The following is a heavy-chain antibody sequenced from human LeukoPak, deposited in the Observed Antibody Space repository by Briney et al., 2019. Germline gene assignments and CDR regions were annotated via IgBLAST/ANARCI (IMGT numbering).Heavy chain of an antibody. D-gene: IGHD3-10*01. J-gene: IGHJ4*02. Sequence: PSETLSLTCIVSADPISSRHYYRGWIRQPPGKGLEWIGSIHYSGSTYYNPSLKSRFTISGDTSKNQFSLKLTSVTAADAAVYYCARHLSYGSGDYQNYFDYWGQGILVTVSS. CDR2: IHYSGST. CDR1: ADPISSRHYY. CDR3: ARHLSYGSGDYQNYFDY. V-gene: IGHV4-39*01.